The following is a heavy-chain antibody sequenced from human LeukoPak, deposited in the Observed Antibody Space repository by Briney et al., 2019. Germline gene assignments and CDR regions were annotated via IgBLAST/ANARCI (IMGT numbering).Heavy chain of an antibody. CDR2: IDPSDSYT. J-gene: IGHJ4*02. CDR1: GYSFTSYW. CDR3: ARWNRGIAAAGG. V-gene: IGHV5-10-1*01. D-gene: IGHD6-13*01. Sequence: PGESLKISCKGSGYSFTSYWISWVRQMPGKGLEWMGRIDPSDSYTNYSPSFQGHVTIPADKFISTAYLQWSSLKASDTAMYYCARWNRGIAAAGGWGQGTLVTVSS.